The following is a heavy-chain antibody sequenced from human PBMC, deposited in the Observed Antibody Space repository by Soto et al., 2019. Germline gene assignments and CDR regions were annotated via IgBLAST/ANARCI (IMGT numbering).Heavy chain of an antibody. Sequence: QVQLVESGGGVVQPGRSLRLSCAASGFTFSSYGMHWVRQAPGKGLEWVAVISYDGSNKYYADSVKGRFTISRDNSKNTLYLQMNSLRAEDTAVYYCAKDDDYGGTYGMDVWGQGTTVTVSS. V-gene: IGHV3-30*18. CDR3: AKDDDYGGTYGMDV. CDR2: ISYDGSNK. J-gene: IGHJ6*02. CDR1: GFTFSSYG. D-gene: IGHD4-17*01.